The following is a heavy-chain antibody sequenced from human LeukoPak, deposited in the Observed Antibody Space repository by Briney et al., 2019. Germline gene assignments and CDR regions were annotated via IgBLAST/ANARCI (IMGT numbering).Heavy chain of an antibody. CDR2: IYYSGST. V-gene: IGHV4-59*01. CDR1: GGSISSYY. J-gene: IGHJ4*02. CDR3: ARGQYYGSGGLDY. D-gene: IGHD3-10*01. Sequence: PSETLSLTCTVSGGSISSYYWSWLRQPPGKGLEWIGYIYYSGSTNYNPSLKSRVTISVDTSKNQFSLKLSSVTAADTAVYYCARGQYYGSGGLDYWGQGTLVTVSS.